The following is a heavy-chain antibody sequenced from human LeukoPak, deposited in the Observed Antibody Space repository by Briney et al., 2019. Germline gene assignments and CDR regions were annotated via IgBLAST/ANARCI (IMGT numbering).Heavy chain of an antibody. D-gene: IGHD3-22*01. CDR2: IYYTGST. V-gene: IGHV4-39*02. Sequence: SETLSLTCTVSGGSISSSSYYWGWIRQPPGKGLEWVGSIYYTGSTYCNPSLKSRVTISVDTSKNQLSLKLSSVTAAETAVYYCAREFFEDYYDSSGYYYGQPNWFDPWGQGTLVTVSS. J-gene: IGHJ5*02. CDR3: AREFFEDYYDSSGYYYGQPNWFDP. CDR1: GGSISSSSYY.